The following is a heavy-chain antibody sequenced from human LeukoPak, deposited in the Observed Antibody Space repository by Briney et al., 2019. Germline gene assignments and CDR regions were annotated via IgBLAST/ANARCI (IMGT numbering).Heavy chain of an antibody. CDR1: GDFISSSNW. D-gene: IGHD3-10*01. CDR2: MYHSGST. Sequence: PSETLSLTCAVSGDFISSSNWWSWVRQPPGKGLEWIGEMYHSGSTNYNPSLKSRVTISLDKSKNQFSLKLSSVTAADTAVYYCAREHYYGSGSSYYYYYGMDVWGQGTTVTVSS. CDR3: AREHYYGSGSSYYYYYGMDV. V-gene: IGHV4-4*02. J-gene: IGHJ6*02.